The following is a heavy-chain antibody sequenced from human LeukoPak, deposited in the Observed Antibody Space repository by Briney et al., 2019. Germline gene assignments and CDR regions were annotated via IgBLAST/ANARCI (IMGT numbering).Heavy chain of an antibody. CDR3: ARAAGYKRGGFDY. J-gene: IGHJ4*02. V-gene: IGHV4-61*02. CDR1: GGSISSGSYY. CDR2: IYTSGST. D-gene: IGHD5-24*01. Sequence: SETLSLTCTVSGGSISSGSYYWSWIRQPAGKGLEWIGRIYTSGSTNYNPSLESRVTISVDTSKNQFSLKLSSVTAADTAVYYCARAAGYKRGGFDYWGQGTLVTVSS.